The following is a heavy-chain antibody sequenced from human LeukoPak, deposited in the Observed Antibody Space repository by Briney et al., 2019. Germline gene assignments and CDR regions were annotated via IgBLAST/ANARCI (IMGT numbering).Heavy chain of an antibody. Sequence: SETLSLTCTVYGGSFSGYYWSWIRQPPGKGPEWIGEINHSGSTNYNRSLRSRVTISVDTSKNQFSLKLSSVTAADTAVYYRARSDRIVAAAGPKLDYWGQGTLVTVSS. J-gene: IGHJ4*02. CDR2: INHSGST. CDR3: ARSDRIVAAAGPKLDY. CDR1: GGSFSGYY. V-gene: IGHV4-34*01. D-gene: IGHD6-13*01.